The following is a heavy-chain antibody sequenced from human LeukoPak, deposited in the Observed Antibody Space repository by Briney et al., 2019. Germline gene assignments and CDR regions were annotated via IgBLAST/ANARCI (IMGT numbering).Heavy chain of an antibody. Sequence: GESLQISCKGSGSLFTSYWITWVRPMPGEGLEWMGIIYPGDSDTRYSPSFQGQVTISADKSIDTAYLQWSSLKASDTAMYYCARRSYGGKDFDYWGQGTLVTVSS. CDR1: GSLFTSYW. CDR3: ARRSYGGKDFDY. V-gene: IGHV5-51*01. J-gene: IGHJ4*02. D-gene: IGHD4-23*01. CDR2: IYPGDSDT.